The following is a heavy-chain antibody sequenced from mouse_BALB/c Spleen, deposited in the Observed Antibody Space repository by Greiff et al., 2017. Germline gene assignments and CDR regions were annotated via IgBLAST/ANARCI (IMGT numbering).Heavy chain of an antibody. Sequence: EVKLVESGAELVKPGASVKLSCTASGFNIKDTYMHWVKQRPEQGLEWIGRIDPANGNTKYDPKFQGKATITADTSSNTAYLQLSSLTSEDTAVYYCASRGYGSSYYWGQGTTLTVSS. D-gene: IGHD1-1*01. CDR1: GFNIKDTY. J-gene: IGHJ2*01. V-gene: IGHV14-3*02. CDR2: IDPANGNT. CDR3: ASRGYGSSYY.